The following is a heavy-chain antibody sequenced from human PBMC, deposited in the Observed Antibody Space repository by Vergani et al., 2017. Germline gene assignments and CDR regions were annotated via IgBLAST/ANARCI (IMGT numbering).Heavy chain of an antibody. Sequence: EVQLVESGGGLVQPGGSLRLSCAASGFTFSDHYMDWVRQAPGKGLEWVGRTRNKANSYTTEYAASVKGRFTIARDDSKNSLYLQMNSLRAEDTAVYDCARAGGSINAPDYWGQGTLVTVYS. CDR2: TRNKANSYTT. CDR1: GFTFSDHY. V-gene: IGHV3-72*01. J-gene: IGHJ4*02. D-gene: IGHD2-15*01. CDR3: ARAGGSINAPDY.